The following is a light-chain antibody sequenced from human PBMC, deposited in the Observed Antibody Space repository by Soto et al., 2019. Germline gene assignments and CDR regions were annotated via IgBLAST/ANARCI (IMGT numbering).Light chain of an antibody. CDR1: QSVSSY. CDR2: DAS. CDR3: QQRSNWPRT. V-gene: IGKV3-11*01. J-gene: IGKJ1*01. Sequence: IVLTQSPATLSLSPGERATLSCRASQSVSSYLACYQQKPGQAPRLLIYDASNRATGIPARFSGSGSGTDFTLTISSLEPEDFAVYYCQQRSNWPRTFGQGTKVDI.